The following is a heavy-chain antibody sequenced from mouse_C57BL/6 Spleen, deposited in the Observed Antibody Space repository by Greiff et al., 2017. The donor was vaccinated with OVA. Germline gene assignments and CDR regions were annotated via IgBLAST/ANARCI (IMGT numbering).Heavy chain of an antibody. CDR2: IRNKANTHAT. CDR3: TGTTVVGLDWYCDV. J-gene: IGHJ1*03. V-gene: IGHV6-6*01. D-gene: IGHD1-1*01. Sequence: EVKLVESGGGLVQPGGSMKLSCAASGFTFSDAWMDWVRQSPEQGLEWVAEIRNKANTHATYYAESVKGRFTISRDDSKISVDLQMNSLRAEDTGIYYCTGTTVVGLDWYCDVWGTGTTVTVAS. CDR1: GFTFSDAW.